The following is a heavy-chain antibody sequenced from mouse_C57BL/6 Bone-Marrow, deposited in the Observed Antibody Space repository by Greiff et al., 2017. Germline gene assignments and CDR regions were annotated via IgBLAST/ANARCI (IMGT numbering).Heavy chain of an antibody. J-gene: IGHJ4*01. CDR3: DRGANGGVRYAMDY. V-gene: IGHV14-3*01. CDR2: IDPANGNT. CDR1: GFNIKNTY. Sequence: VQLQQSVAELVRPGASVKLSCTASGFNIKNTYMHWVKQRPEQGLEWIGWIDPANGNTKYAPKFQGKATITADTSSTTAYLQLSSLTSEESAIYDGDRGANGGVRYAMDYWGQGTSVTVSA.